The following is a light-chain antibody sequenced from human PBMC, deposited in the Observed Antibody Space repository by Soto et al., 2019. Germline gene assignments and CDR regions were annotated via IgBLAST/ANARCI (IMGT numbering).Light chain of an antibody. Sequence: EIVLTQSPGTLSLSPGQRATTSCLSSHRVIRADVGWYQQKPGQAPRLLIYGTSDRATGTPYRFSGSGSGTDFTLTISRLEPEDSAVYYCQQFDDSVTFGQGTRLEI. J-gene: IGKJ5*01. CDR3: QQFDDSVT. CDR1: HRVIRAD. V-gene: IGKV3-20*01. CDR2: GTS.